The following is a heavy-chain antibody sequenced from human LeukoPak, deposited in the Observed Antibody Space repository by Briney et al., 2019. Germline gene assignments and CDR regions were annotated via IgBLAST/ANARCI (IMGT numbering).Heavy chain of an antibody. CDR2: IKQDGSEK. Sequence: GGSLRLSCAASGFTFSTYWMSWFAQPPGRGLEWVANIKQDGSEKYYMDSVKGRFTISRDNAKNSLYLQMNSLRAEDTAMYYCARDSAGNDYWGQGTLVTVSS. V-gene: IGHV3-7*01. D-gene: IGHD6-13*01. CDR3: ARDSAGNDY. CDR1: GFTFSTYW. J-gene: IGHJ4*02.